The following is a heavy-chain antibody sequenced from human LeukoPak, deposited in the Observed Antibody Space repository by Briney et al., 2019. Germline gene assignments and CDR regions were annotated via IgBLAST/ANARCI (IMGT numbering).Heavy chain of an antibody. CDR3: ARGNSGHCTGATCYALDY. CDR1: GFTFCSCA. Sequence: GGSLRLSCAASGFTFCSCAMSVLRRAPGKGLEWVSAISDDFGTYHADSVKGRFTISRDNSRNTLYLQMTSLRAEDTAVYYCARGNSGHCTGATCYALDYWGQGTLVTVSS. V-gene: IGHV3-23*01. CDR2: ISDDFGT. D-gene: IGHD2-2*01. J-gene: IGHJ4*02.